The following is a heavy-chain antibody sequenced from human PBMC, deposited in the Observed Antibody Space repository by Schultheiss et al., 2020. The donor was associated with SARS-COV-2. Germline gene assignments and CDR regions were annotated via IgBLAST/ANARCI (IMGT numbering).Heavy chain of an antibody. Sequence: GGSLRLSCAASGFTFSSYSMNWVRQAPGKGLEWVSSISSSSSTIYYADSVKGRFTISRDNAKNSLYLQMNSLRAEDTALYYCAKEDYYYYMDVWGKGTTVTVSS. CDR3: AKEDYYYYMDV. V-gene: IGHV3-48*01. CDR2: ISSSSSTI. J-gene: IGHJ6*03. CDR1: GFTFSSYS.